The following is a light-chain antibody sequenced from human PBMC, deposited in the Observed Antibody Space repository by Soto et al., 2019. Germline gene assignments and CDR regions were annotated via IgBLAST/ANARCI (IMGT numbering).Light chain of an antibody. CDR2: KAS. CDR3: QQYNRYWT. V-gene: IGKV1-5*03. Sequence: DIPMTQSPSTLPASVGDRVTVPCRASQSIRSWLAWYQEKPGKAPKLLIYKASLLETGVPSRFSGSGSGTDFTLTISSLLPEDFATYYCQQYNRYWTVGQGTKVDIK. CDR1: QSIRSW. J-gene: IGKJ1*01.